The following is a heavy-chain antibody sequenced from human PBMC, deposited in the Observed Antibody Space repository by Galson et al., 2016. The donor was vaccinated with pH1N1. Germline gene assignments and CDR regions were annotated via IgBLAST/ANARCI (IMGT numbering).Heavy chain of an antibody. J-gene: IGHJ2*01. CDR2: IYYSGST. Sequence: LSLTCTVSGGSISSSSYYWGWLRQPPGKGLEWIGSIYYSGSTYYNPSLKSRVTISVDTSKNQFSLKLSSVTAADTAVYYCARPWFAELWDWYFDLWGRGTLVTVSS. CDR1: GGSISSSSYY. CDR3: ARPWFAELWDWYFDL. D-gene: IGHD3-10*01. V-gene: IGHV4-39*01.